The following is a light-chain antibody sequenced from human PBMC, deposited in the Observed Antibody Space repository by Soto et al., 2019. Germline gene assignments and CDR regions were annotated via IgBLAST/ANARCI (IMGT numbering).Light chain of an antibody. V-gene: IGKV3-20*01. CDR3: QPYGSSPLIT. CDR2: GAS. CDR1: QSFRGL. J-gene: IGKJ5*01. Sequence: EVELTEYPVARKECTAQRSTLYCRTSQSFRGLLAWYQQKPGQAPSLLIFGASNRATGIPDRFSGSGSGTDFTLTNSRLEPADTAVYYCQPYGSSPLITFAQGTRLEIK.